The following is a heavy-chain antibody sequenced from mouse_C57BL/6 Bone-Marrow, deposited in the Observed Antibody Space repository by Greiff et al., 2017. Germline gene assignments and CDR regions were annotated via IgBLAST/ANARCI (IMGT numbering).Heavy chain of an antibody. D-gene: IGHD1-1*01. CDR1: GYTFTSYW. CDR3: AREGHYYYGPWFAY. V-gene: IGHV1-69*01. Sequence: QVQLQQPGAELVMPGASVKLSCKASGYTFTSYWMHWVKQRPGQGLEWIGEIDPSDSYTNYNQKFKGKSTLAVDKSSSTAYMQLSSLTSEDSAVYDCAREGHYYYGPWFAYWGQGTLVTVSA. CDR2: IDPSDSYT. J-gene: IGHJ3*01.